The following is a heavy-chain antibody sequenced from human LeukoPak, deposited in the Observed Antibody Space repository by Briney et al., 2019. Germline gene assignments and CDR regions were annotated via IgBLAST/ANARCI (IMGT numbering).Heavy chain of an antibody. V-gene: IGHV3-11*01. CDR1: GFTFSDYY. CDR2: ISSSGSTI. Sequence: WGSLRLSCAASGFTFSDYYMSWIRQAPGKGLEWVSYISSSGSTIYYADSVKGRFTISRDNAKNSLYLQMNSLRAEDTAVYYCARDTDSSSWYDYWGQGTLVTVSS. D-gene: IGHD6-13*01. J-gene: IGHJ4*02. CDR3: ARDTDSSSWYDY.